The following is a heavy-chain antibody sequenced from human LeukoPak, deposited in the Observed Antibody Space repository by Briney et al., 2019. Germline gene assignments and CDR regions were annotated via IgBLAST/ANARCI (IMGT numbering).Heavy chain of an antibody. CDR1: GFTFDDYG. CDR3: ARGGRVHYYYMDV. CDR2: INWSGATT. J-gene: IGHJ6*03. V-gene: IGHV3-20*04. Sequence: GGSLRLSCAASGFTFDDYGMTWVRQAPGKGLQWISAINWSGATTGYADSVKGRFTISRDNAKNSLYLQMNSLRAEDTAVYYCARGGRVHYYYMDVWGKGTTVTVSS. D-gene: IGHD1-1*01.